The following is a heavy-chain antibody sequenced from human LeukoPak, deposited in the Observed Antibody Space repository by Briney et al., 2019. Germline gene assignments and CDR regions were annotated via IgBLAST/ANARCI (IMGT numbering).Heavy chain of an antibody. CDR3: ASNLAYCGGDCYSPINWFDP. V-gene: IGHV4-39*01. CDR1: GGSISSSSYY. D-gene: IGHD2-21*02. CDR2: IYYSGST. J-gene: IGHJ5*02. Sequence: SETLSLTCTVSGGSISSSSYYWGWIRQPPGKGLEWIGSIYYSGSTYYNPSLKSRVTISVDTSKNQFSLKLSSVTAADTAVYYCASNLAYCGGDCYSPINWFDPWGQGTLVTVSS.